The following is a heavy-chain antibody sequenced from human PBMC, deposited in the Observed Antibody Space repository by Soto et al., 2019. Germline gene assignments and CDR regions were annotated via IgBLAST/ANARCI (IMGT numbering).Heavy chain of an antibody. Sequence: QVQLVQSGAEVKKPGSSVKVSCKASGGTFSSYTISWVRQAPGQGLEWMGRIIPILGIANYAQKFQGRVTITAVKSTSTGYMEVSRLRSEYTGVYYCASGPVAGYYYHYYMHVWVEETTVAVSS. CDR2: IIPILGIA. D-gene: IGHD6-19*01. J-gene: IGHJ6*03. CDR3: ASGPVAGYYYHYYMHV. CDR1: GGTFSSYT. V-gene: IGHV1-69*02.